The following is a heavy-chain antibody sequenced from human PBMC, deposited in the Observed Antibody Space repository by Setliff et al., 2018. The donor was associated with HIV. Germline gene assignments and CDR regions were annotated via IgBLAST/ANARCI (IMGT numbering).Heavy chain of an antibody. CDR3: ARLAMAAAGMRWFDP. Sequence: LSLTCKVSGGSISGDNYYWAWIRQPPGKGLEWIGSIYYSGITYYNSSLKSRVTISVDTSKNQFSLRLSSVTATDTAVHYCARLAMAAAGMRWFDPWGQGALVTVSS. CDR2: IYYSGIT. J-gene: IGHJ5*02. D-gene: IGHD6-13*01. CDR1: GGSISGDNYY. V-gene: IGHV4-39*01.